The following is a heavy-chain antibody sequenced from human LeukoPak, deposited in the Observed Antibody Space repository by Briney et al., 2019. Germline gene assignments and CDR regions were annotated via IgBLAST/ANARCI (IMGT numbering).Heavy chain of an antibody. Sequence: GGSLRLSCAASGFTFSSYWMHWVRQAPGKGLVWVSYISGDGSSTTYADSVKGRFTISRDNAKNTLDLQMNSLRAEDTAVYYCARGGWGAAIDYWAQGTLVTVSS. D-gene: IGHD1-26*01. V-gene: IGHV3-74*01. CDR2: ISGDGSST. J-gene: IGHJ4*02. CDR3: ARGGWGAAIDY. CDR1: GFTFSSYW.